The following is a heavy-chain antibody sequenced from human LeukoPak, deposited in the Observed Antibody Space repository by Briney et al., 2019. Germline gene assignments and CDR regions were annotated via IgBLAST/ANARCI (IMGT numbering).Heavy chain of an antibody. Sequence: GGSLRLSCADSGFTFSNYAMSWVRQAPGKGLEWVSAISDSGGNTYYADSVRGRFTISRDNSKNTLSLQMNSLRVEDTALYYCAKDLGALTYGEGFWGQGTLVTVSS. CDR2: ISDSGGNT. CDR3: AKDLGALTYGEGF. D-gene: IGHD3-16*01. CDR1: GFTFSNYA. J-gene: IGHJ4*02. V-gene: IGHV3-23*01.